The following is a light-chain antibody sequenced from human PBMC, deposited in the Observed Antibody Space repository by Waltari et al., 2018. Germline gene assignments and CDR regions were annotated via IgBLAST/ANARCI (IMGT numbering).Light chain of an antibody. CDR2: KAS. J-gene: IGKJ1*01. CDR3: QQYNNYRT. V-gene: IGKV1-5*03. Sequence: DVQMTQSPSTLSASVGERVTITCRASQSISHSLAWYQQKPGKAPKLLIYKASSLESGVPSRFSGSGSGTEFTLTISSLQPDDFATYYCQQYNNYRTFGQGTKVEIK. CDR1: QSISHS.